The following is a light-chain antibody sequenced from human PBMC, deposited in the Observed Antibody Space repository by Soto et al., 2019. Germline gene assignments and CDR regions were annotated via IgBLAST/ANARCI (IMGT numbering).Light chain of an antibody. V-gene: IGKV3-11*01. CDR3: QQRSDWPST. CDR2: DAS. Sequence: EIVLTQSPATLSLSPGERATLSCRASQRVSSYLAWYQQKPGQAPRLLIYDASNRATGIPARFSGSGSGTDFTLTLSSLEPDDCAVYYCQQRSDWPSTFGGGTKVQIK. J-gene: IGKJ4*01. CDR1: QRVSSY.